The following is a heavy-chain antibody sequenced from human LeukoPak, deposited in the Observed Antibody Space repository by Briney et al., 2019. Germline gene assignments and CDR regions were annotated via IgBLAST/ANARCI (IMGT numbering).Heavy chain of an antibody. V-gene: IGHV4-4*07. D-gene: IGHD6-13*01. J-gene: IGHJ1*01. Sequence: SETLSLTCTVSGGSISSYYWSWIRQPAGKGLEWIGRIYTSGSTNYNPSLKSRVTMSVDTSKNQFSLKLSSVTAADTAVYYCARVIGSSWRAEYFQHWGQGTLVTVSS. CDR2: IYTSGST. CDR3: ARVIGSSWRAEYFQH. CDR1: GGSISSYY.